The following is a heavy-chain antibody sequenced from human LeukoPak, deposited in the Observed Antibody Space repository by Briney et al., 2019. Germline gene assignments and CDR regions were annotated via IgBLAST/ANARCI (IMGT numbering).Heavy chain of an antibody. CDR1: EGTFNSYA. Sequence: ASVKVSCKASEGTFNSYAIGWVRRAPGKRLEWMGGIIPIFGTANYAQKFQGRVTITTDESTSTAYMELSSLRSEDTAVYYCARDNYAGANWFDPWGQGTLVTVSS. V-gene: IGHV1-69*05. J-gene: IGHJ5*02. CDR3: ARDNYAGANWFDP. D-gene: IGHD1-7*01. CDR2: IIPIFGTA.